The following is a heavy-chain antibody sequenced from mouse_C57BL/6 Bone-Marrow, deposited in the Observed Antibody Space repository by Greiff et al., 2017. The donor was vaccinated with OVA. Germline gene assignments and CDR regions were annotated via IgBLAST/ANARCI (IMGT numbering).Heavy chain of an antibody. CDR1: EYEFPSHD. V-gene: IGHV5-2*03. CDR3: ARHPFPVGESYAMDY. J-gene: IGHJ4*01. D-gene: IGHD1-1*01. CDR2: INSDGGST. Sequence: EVKLVESGGGLVQPGESLKLSCESNEYEFPSHDMSWVRKTPEKRLELVAAINSDGGSTYYPDTMERRFIISRDNTKKTLYLQMSSLRSEDTALYYCARHPFPVGESYAMDYWGQGTSVTVSS.